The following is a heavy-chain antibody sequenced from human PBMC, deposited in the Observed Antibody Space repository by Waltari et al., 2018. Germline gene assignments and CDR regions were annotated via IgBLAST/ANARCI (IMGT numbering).Heavy chain of an antibody. D-gene: IGHD2-21*01. CDR2: VFYTGIT. V-gene: IGHV4-39*01. CDR3: ARLTILGTE. Sequence: LRLQESGPGLVKPSETLSLTCTVSVGSISSSDCYWGWIRQPPGKGLESVGSVFYTGITSNNPSLKSRVTISVDTSKNQFSLRLSSVTAADTAVYYYARLTILGTEWGQGTLVTVSS. CDR1: VGSISSSDCY. J-gene: IGHJ4*02.